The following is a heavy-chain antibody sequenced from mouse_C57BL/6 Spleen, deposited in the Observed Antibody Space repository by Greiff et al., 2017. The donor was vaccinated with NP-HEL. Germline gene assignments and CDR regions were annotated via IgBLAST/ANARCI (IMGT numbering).Heavy chain of an antibody. CDR1: GYTFTDYY. D-gene: IGHD2-4*01. V-gene: IGHV1-26*01. CDR2: INPNNGGT. Sequence: EVQLQQSGPELVKPGASVKISCKASGYTFTDYYMNWVKQSHGKSLEWIGDINPNNGGTSYNQKFKGKATLTVDKSSSTAYMELRSLTAEDSADYYCARGDYYDYGYFDVWGTGTTVPVSS. CDR3: ARGDYYDYGYFDV. J-gene: IGHJ1*03.